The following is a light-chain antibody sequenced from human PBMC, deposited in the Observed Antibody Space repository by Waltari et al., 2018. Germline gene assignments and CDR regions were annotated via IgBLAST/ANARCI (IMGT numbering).Light chain of an antibody. CDR1: QSVGSN. Sequence: EMVMTQSPATLSVSPGARATLSCRASQSVGSNVAGYQQKPGQAPRLLIYGASTRATVIPARFSGSGSGTEFTLTISSLQSEDFAVYYCQHYNIWPPGYTFGQGTKVDIK. CDR2: GAS. V-gene: IGKV3-15*01. CDR3: QHYNIWPPGYT. J-gene: IGKJ2*01.